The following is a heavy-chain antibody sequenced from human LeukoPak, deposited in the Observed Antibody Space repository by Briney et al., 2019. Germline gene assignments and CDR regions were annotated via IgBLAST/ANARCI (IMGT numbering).Heavy chain of an antibody. CDR1: GDSLSRYY. CDR2: IFDSGTT. V-gene: IGHV4-59*01. Sequence: SETLSLTCTVSGDSLSRYYWSWIRQPPGKGLEWIGFIFDSGTTDYNPSLRSRVTISVDTSKNQFSLTLSSVTAADTAVYFCARDLWFGEKSAFDIWGQGTMVTVSS. D-gene: IGHD3-10*01. CDR3: ARDLWFGEKSAFDI. J-gene: IGHJ3*02.